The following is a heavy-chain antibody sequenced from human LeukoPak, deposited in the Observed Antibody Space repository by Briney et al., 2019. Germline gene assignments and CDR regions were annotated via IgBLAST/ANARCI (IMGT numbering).Heavy chain of an antibody. CDR3: ATGTSVSFDH. D-gene: IGHD1-14*01. CDR1: GFTVSSNY. V-gene: IGHV3-66*01. CDR2: IYSGGTT. J-gene: IGHJ4*02. Sequence: PGGSLRLSCAASGFTVSSNYMTWVRQAPGKELEWVSVIYSGGTTYYADSVKGRFTISRDNSKNTLYLQVNSLRAEDTAVYYCATGTSVSFDHWGQGTLVTVSS.